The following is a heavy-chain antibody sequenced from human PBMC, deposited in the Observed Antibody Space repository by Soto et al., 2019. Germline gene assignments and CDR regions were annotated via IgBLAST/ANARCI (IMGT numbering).Heavy chain of an antibody. J-gene: IGHJ4*02. CDR3: PKDRRTYSSSSDY. Sequence: EVQLLESGGGLVQPGGSLRLSCAATGFTFSSYAMSWVRQAPGKGLEWVSGISGSGGSTYYADSVKGRFTISRDNSKNTLYLQMNNLRAEDTAVYYCPKDRRTYSSSSDYWGQGTLVTVSS. CDR2: ISGSGGST. CDR1: GFTFSSYA. D-gene: IGHD6-6*01. V-gene: IGHV3-23*01.